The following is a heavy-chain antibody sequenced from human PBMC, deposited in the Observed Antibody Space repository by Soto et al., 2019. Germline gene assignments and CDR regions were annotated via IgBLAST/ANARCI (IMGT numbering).Heavy chain of an antibody. V-gene: IGHV3-30*18. D-gene: IGHD2-2*02. CDR3: AKDRGYCSSTSCDTGYYGMDV. CDR1: GFTFSSYG. J-gene: IGHJ6*02. CDR2: ISYDGSNK. Sequence: QVQLVESGGGVVQHGRSLRLSCAASGFTFSSYGMHWVRQAPGKGLEWVAVISYDGSNKYYADSVKGRFTISRDNSKNTMYLHMNSLGAEDTAVYYCAKDRGYCSSTSCDTGYYGMDVWGQGTTGTVSS.